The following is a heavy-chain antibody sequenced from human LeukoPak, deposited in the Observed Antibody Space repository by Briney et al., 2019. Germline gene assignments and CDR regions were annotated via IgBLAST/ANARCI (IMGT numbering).Heavy chain of an antibody. D-gene: IGHD3-22*01. Sequence: GGSLRLSCTASGFSSGDYAMTWFRQAPEKGLEWVANIKQDGSEKYYVDSVKGRFTISRDNAKNSLYPQMNSLRAEDTAVYYCARDDSSGYYYPWGQGTLVTVSS. CDR2: IKQDGSEK. J-gene: IGHJ5*02. CDR3: ARDDSSGYYYP. CDR1: GFSSGDYA. V-gene: IGHV3-7*01.